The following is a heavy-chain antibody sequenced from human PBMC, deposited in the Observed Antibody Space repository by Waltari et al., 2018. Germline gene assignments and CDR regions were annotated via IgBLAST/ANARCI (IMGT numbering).Heavy chain of an antibody. CDR1: GYSISSGYY. CDR3: ARHYKPVTTDYFDY. CDR2: IYHSGST. V-gene: IGHV4-38-2*01. D-gene: IGHD4-17*01. Sequence: QVQLQESGPGLVKPSETLSLTCAVSGYSISSGYYWGWIRQPPGKGLEWIGSIYHSGSTDYNPSLKSRVTISVDTSKNQFSLKLSSVTAADTAVYYCARHYKPVTTDYFDYWGQGTLVTVSS. J-gene: IGHJ4*02.